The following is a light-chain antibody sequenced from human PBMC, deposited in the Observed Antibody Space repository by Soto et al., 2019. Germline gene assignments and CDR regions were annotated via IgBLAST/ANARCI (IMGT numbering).Light chain of an antibody. J-gene: IGLJ1*01. CDR1: SSDVGDYNY. CDR2: EVN. V-gene: IGLV2-14*01. CDR3: SSYTNTRTYV. Sequence: QSVLIQPASASGSPGQSITISCTGTSSDVGDYNYVSWYQQHPDRVPKLIIFEVNNRPSGVSNRFSGSKSGITASLTISGLQAEDEADYYCSSYTNTRTYVFGTGTKLTVL.